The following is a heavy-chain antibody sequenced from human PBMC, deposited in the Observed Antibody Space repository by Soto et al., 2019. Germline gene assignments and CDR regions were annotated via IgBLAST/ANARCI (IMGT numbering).Heavy chain of an antibody. D-gene: IGHD2-21*02. J-gene: IGHJ4*02. V-gene: IGHV4-39*01. Sequence: SETLSLTCIVSGESISSSSYYWGWIRQPPGKGLEWIGSIYYSGRTYYNPSFKSRVTISIDTSKNQFPLKLSSVTATDTAVYYCARQRTTVVTQAYFDHWGQGALVTVSS. CDR2: IYYSGRT. CDR3: ARQRTTVVTQAYFDH. CDR1: GESISSSSYY.